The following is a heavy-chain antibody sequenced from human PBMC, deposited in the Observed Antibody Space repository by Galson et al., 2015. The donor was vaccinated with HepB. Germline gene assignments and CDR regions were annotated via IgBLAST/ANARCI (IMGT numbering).Heavy chain of an antibody. CDR3: ARDRRYCSSTSCYGSAFDI. J-gene: IGHJ3*02. V-gene: IGHV4-61*02. CDR2: IYTSGST. CDR1: GGSISSGSYY. Sequence: TLSLTCTVSGGSISSGSYYWSWIRQPAGKGLEWIGRIYTSGSTNYNPSLKSRVTMSVDTSKNQFSLKLSSVTAADTAVYYCARDRRYCSSTSCYGSAFDIWGQGTMVTVSS. D-gene: IGHD2-2*01.